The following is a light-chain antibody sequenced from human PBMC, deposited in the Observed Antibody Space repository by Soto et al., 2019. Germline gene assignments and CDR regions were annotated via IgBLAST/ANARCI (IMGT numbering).Light chain of an antibody. J-gene: IGKJ4*01. CDR1: QSISSY. CDR2: AAS. CDR3: QQSYSTPSRT. Sequence: DIQMTQSPSTLSASVGDRVTITCRASQSISSYLNWYQQKPGKAPKLLIYAASSLQSGVPSRFSGSGSGTDFTLTISSLQPEDFATYYCQQSYSTPSRTFGGGTNVDIK. V-gene: IGKV1-39*01.